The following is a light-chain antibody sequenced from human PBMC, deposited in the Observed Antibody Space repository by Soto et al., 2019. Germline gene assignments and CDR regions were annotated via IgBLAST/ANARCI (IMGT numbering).Light chain of an antibody. CDR2: YNN. J-gene: IGLJ1*01. CDR1: SSNIGRNI. CDR3: AAWDDSLNAYV. V-gene: IGLV1-44*01. Sequence: QAVVTQPPSASGTPGQRVTISCSGSSSNIGRNIVIWYQQLPGTAPKLLSSYNNQRPSGVPDRFSASKSGTSASLAISGLQSEDEADYYCAAWDDSLNAYVFGTGTKVTVL.